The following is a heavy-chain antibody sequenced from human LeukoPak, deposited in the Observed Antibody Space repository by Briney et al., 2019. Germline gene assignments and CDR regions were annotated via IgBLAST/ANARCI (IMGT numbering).Heavy chain of an antibody. CDR1: GFTFDDYA. D-gene: IGHD4-11*01. CDR2: ISWNSGSI. Sequence: GGSLRLSCAASGFTFDDYAMHWVRQGPGKGLEWVSGISWNSGSIGYADSVKGRFTISRDNAKNSLYLQMNSLRAEDTAVYYCASDFDYKAGIDYWGQGTLVTVSS. CDR3: ASDFDYKAGIDY. V-gene: IGHV3-9*01. J-gene: IGHJ4*02.